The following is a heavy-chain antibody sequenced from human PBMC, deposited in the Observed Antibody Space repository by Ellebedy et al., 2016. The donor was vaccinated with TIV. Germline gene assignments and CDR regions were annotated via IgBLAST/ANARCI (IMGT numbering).Heavy chain of an antibody. CDR1: GFSFSDST. D-gene: IGHD2-15*01. J-gene: IGHJ4*02. CDR3: AREIDSPDAYCSGESCYPDY. CDR2: ISGTGSHT. V-gene: IGHV3-21*05. Sequence: GGSLRLSCAASGFSFSDSTMVWVRQAPGKGLEWISHISGTGSHTSYADSVKGRFTISRDNSKNTQYLQMNSLRSEDTAVYYCAREIDSPDAYCSGESCYPDYWGQGTLVTVSS.